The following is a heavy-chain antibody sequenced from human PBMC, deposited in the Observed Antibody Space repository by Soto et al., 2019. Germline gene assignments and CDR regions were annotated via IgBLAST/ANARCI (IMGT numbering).Heavy chain of an antibody. CDR2: MNPNSGNT. CDR3: ARGVFPVGYYYYIDV. V-gene: IGHV1-8*01. Sequence: ASVKVSCKASGYTFTSYDINWVRQATGQGLEWMGWMNPNSGNTGYAQKFQGRVTMTRNTSISTAYMELSSLRSEDTAVYYCARGVFPVGYYYYIDVWGKGTTVTVSS. D-gene: IGHD2-21*01. CDR1: GYTFTSYD. J-gene: IGHJ6*03.